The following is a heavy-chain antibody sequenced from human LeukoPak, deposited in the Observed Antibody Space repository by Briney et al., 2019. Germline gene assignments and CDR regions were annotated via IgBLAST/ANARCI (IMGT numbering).Heavy chain of an antibody. CDR3: ARGGYDDYYYGMDV. Sequence: GGSLRLSCAASGFTVSSNYMSWVRQAPGKGLVWVSRINSDGSSTSYADSVKGRFTISRDNAKNTLYLQMNSLRAEDTAVYYCARGGYDDYYYGMDVWGQGTTVTVSS. CDR1: GFTVSSNY. D-gene: IGHD5-12*01. V-gene: IGHV3-74*01. J-gene: IGHJ6*02. CDR2: INSDGSST.